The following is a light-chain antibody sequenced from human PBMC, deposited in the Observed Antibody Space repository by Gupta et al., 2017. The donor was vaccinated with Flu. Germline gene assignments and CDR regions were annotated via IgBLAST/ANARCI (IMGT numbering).Light chain of an antibody. Sequence: DIQMTQSPSSLSASVGDRVTITCRASQSISSYLNWYQQKPGKAPKLLIYAASSLKSGVPSRFSGSGSGTDFTLTISRRQPEDFATYYCQQRDSTPRTFGHGTKVDIK. J-gene: IGKJ3*01. CDR2: AAS. CDR1: QSISSY. CDR3: QQRDSTPRT. V-gene: IGKV1-39*01.